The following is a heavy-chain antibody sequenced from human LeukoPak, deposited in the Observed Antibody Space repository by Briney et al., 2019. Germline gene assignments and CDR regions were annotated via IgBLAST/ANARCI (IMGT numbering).Heavy chain of an antibody. D-gene: IGHD1-7*01. V-gene: IGHV3-48*03. CDR1: GFTFSSYE. Sequence: PGGSLRLSCAASGFTFSSYEMDWVRQAPGKGLEWVSYISSSGSTIYYADSVKDRFTISRDNAKNSLYLQMNSLRAEDTAVYYCARDRDWNSGFDYWGQGTLVTVSS. J-gene: IGHJ4*02. CDR2: ISSSGSTI. CDR3: ARDRDWNSGFDY.